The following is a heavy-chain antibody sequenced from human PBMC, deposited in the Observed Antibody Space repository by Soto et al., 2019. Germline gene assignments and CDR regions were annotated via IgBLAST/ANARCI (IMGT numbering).Heavy chain of an antibody. D-gene: IGHD3-10*01. J-gene: IGHJ4*02. V-gene: IGHV3-74*01. CDR3: ASYYGSGSYWPTY. CDR2: INSDGRST. Sequence: EVQLVESGGGLVQPGGSLRLSCAASGFTFSSYWMHWVRQAPGKGLVWVSRINSDGRSTSYADSVKGRFTISRDNAKNTLYLQMNSLRGEDTAVYYCASYYGSGSYWPTYWGQGTLVTVSS. CDR1: GFTFSSYW.